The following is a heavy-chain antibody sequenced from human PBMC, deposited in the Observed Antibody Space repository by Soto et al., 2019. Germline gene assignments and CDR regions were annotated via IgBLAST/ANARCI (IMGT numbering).Heavy chain of an antibody. D-gene: IGHD3-9*01. CDR2: MNPNSGNT. CDR1: GYTFTSYD. J-gene: IGHJ4*02. Sequence: QVQLVQSGAEVKKPGASVKVSCKASGYTFTSYDINWVRQATGQGLEWMGWMNPNSGNTGYAQKFQGRVTMTRNTSISTAYMEPSSLRSEDTAVYYCARGYYDILTGYYQGNDYWGQGTLVTVSS. CDR3: ARGYYDILTGYYQGNDY. V-gene: IGHV1-8*01.